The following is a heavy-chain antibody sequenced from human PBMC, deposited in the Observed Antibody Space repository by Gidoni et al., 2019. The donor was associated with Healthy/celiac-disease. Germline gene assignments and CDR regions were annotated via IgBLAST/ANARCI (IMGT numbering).Heavy chain of an antibody. CDR3: ARSGATQFDY. V-gene: IGHV2-26*01. CDR2: IFSNDEK. CDR1: GFSLSNARMG. D-gene: IGHD1-26*01. J-gene: IGHJ4*02. Sequence: QVTLKESGPVLVKPTETLTLTCTVSGFSLSNARMGVSWIRQPPGKALEWLEHIFSNDEKSYSTSLKSWLTISKDTPKSQVVLTMTNMDPVDTATYYCARSGATQFDYWGQGTLVTVSS.